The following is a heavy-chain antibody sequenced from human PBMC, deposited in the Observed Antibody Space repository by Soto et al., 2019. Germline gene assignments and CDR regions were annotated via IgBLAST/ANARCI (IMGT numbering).Heavy chain of an antibody. CDR1: GVTFGDYA. J-gene: IGHJ5*02. D-gene: IGHD3-9*01. CDR3: TRGPQFDWLFYPTVGWFDP. CDR2: IRSKAYGGTT. V-gene: IGHV3-49*03. Sequence: PGGSLRLSCTASGVTFGDYAMSWFRQAPGKGLEWVGFIRSKAYGGTTEYAASVKGRFTISRDDSKSIAYLQMNSLKTEDTAVYYCTRGPQFDWLFYPTVGWFDPWGQGTLVTVSS.